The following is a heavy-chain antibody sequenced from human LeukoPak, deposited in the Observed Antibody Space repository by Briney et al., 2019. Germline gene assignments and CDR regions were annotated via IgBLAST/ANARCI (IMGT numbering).Heavy chain of an antibody. D-gene: IGHD3-10*01. CDR1: GFTFSSYN. J-gene: IGHJ4*02. V-gene: IGHV3-48*04. CDR3: ARGGGDGYFDY. Sequence: GGSLRLSCAASGFTFSSYNMNWVRQAPGKGLEWVSYIGSSSTTIYYADSVKGRFTISRDNAKNSLYLQMNSLRAEDTAVYYCARGGGDGYFDYWGQGTLVTVSS. CDR2: IGSSSTTI.